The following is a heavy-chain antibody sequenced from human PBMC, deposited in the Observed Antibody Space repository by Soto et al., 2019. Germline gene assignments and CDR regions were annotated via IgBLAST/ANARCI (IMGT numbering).Heavy chain of an antibody. CDR1: GYTFTTYG. D-gene: IGHD4-4*01. Sequence: ASVKVSCKASGYTFTTYGISWVRQAPGQGLEWMGWISPYNGTTKYAEKFQGEMTMTTDTATSTAYMDLRSLRSDDTAVYYCARDGQRDTQVNLSGDLHGMDAWGQGTTVTVSS. V-gene: IGHV1-18*04. CDR3: ARDGQRDTQVNLSGDLHGMDA. CDR2: ISPYNGTT. J-gene: IGHJ6*02.